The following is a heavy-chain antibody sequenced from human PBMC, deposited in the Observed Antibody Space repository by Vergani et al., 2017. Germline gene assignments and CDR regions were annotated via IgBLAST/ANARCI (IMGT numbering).Heavy chain of an antibody. V-gene: IGHV1-69*12. D-gene: IGHD3-22*01. Sequence: QVQLVQSGAEVKKPGSSVKVSCKASGGTFSSYAISWVRKEPGQGLEGRGGIIPIFGTANYAQKCQGRVTITADECTSTAYMELSSLRSEDTAVYYCARATPIYDSSGYYLHYYYYYCMDVWGQGTTVTVSS. CDR1: GGTFSSYA. CDR3: ARATPIYDSSGYYLHYYYYYCMDV. J-gene: IGHJ6*02. CDR2: IIPIFGTA.